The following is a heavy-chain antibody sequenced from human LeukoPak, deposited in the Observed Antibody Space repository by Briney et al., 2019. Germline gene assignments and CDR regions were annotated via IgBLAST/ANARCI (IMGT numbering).Heavy chain of an antibody. CDR3: ARAQTYYYDSSGYDFDY. J-gene: IGHJ4*02. CDR1: GYTFTGYY. Sequence: ASVKVSYKASGYTFTGYYMHWVRQAPGQGLEWMGWINPNSGGTNYAQKFQGRVTMTRDTSISTAYMELSRLRSDDTAVYYCARAQTYYYDSSGYDFDYWGQGTLVTVSS. V-gene: IGHV1-2*02. D-gene: IGHD3-22*01. CDR2: INPNSGGT.